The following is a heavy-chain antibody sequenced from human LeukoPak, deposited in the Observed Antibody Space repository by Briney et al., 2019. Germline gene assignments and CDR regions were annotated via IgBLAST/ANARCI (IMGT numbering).Heavy chain of an antibody. Sequence: ASVKVSCKVSGYTLTELSMYWVRQAPGKGLGWMGGFDPEDGETIYAQKFQGRVAMTEDTSTDTAYMELSSLRSEDTAVYYCATDSSGAGLDAFDIWGQGTMVTVSS. V-gene: IGHV1-24*01. CDR1: GYTLTELS. CDR3: ATDSSGAGLDAFDI. J-gene: IGHJ3*02. D-gene: IGHD6-19*01. CDR2: FDPEDGET.